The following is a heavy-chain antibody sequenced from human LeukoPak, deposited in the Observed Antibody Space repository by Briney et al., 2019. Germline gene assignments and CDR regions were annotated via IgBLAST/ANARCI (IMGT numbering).Heavy chain of an antibody. Sequence: ESLNISCKVSGYRFPTYWIGWVRRMPGKGLEWMGVIYPGDSDTRYSPSFQGQVTISADKSISTAYLQRNSLTASDTAMYYCARRAAAWEPLDYWGQGTLVTVSS. CDR1: GYRFPTYW. D-gene: IGHD1-26*01. CDR2: IYPGDSDT. J-gene: IGHJ4*02. CDR3: ARRAAAWEPLDY. V-gene: IGHV5-51*01.